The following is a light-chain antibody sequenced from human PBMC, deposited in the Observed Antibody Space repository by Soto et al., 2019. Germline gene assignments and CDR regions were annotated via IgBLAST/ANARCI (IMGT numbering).Light chain of an antibody. CDR1: QSVSSSY. Sequence: ENVLTQSPGTLSLSPGERATLSCRASQSVSSSYLAWYQQKPGQAPRLLIYGASSRATGIPDRFSDSGSGKDFTLTISRLEPEDFAVYYCQQYGSSPTWTFGQGTKVEIK. J-gene: IGKJ1*01. CDR3: QQYGSSPTWT. CDR2: GAS. V-gene: IGKV3-20*01.